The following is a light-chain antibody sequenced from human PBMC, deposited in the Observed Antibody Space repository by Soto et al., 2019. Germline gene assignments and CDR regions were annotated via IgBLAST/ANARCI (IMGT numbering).Light chain of an antibody. V-gene: IGKV1-5*03. CDR1: QNIYTW. CDR3: QQLNSYPLT. Sequence: DYQVTQSPSTLSASVGDRVTITCRASQNIYTWLAWYQQKPGIAPKLLIYKASTLKSGVPSRFSGSGSGTDFTLTISSLQPEDFATYYCQQLNSYPLTFGGGTKGDIK. J-gene: IGKJ4*01. CDR2: KAS.